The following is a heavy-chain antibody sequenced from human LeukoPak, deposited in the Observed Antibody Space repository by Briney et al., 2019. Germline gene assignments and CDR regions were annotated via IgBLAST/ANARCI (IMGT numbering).Heavy chain of an antibody. CDR2: ISGSGGST. D-gene: IGHD3-3*01. Sequence: PGGSLRLSCAASGFTFSSYAMSWVRQAPGKGLEWVSAISGSGGSTYYADSVKGRFTISRDNSKNTLYLQMNSLRAEDTAVYYCAKDVWSGYSYYYYGMDVWGQGTTVTVSS. J-gene: IGHJ6*02. CDR1: GFTFSSYA. V-gene: IGHV3-23*01. CDR3: AKDVWSGYSYYYYGMDV.